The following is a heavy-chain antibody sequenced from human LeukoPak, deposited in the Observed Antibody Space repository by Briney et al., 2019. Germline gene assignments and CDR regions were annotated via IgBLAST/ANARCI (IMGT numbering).Heavy chain of an antibody. J-gene: IGHJ4*02. CDR2: INYSGST. V-gene: IGHV4-59*08. CDR1: AGAITSQY. Sequence: SETLSLTCTVSAGAITSQYWSWIRQSPGKGLEFIGYINYSGSTSHNPSLKSRVAISVDTSKNQFSLKLSSVAVADTAMYFCARLSTDNVVLPGAMAYYFDCWGQGTLVTVSS. D-gene: IGHD2-2*01. CDR3: ARLSTDNVVLPGAMAYYFDC.